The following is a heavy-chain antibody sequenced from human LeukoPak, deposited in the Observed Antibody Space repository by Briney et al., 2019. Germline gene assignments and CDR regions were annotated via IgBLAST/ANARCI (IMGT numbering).Heavy chain of an antibody. CDR2: INPNSGGT. J-gene: IGHJ4*02. D-gene: IGHD5-18*01. V-gene: IGHV1-2*02. CDR3: AREGIQVWLIGAY. CDR1: GYTFTGDY. Sequence: ASVKVSCKASGYTFTGDYMHWVRQAPEQGLEWMGLINPNSGGTNYAQKFQGRVTMTRDTSISTAYMELSRLRSDDTAVYYCAREGIQVWLIGAYWGQGTLVTVSS.